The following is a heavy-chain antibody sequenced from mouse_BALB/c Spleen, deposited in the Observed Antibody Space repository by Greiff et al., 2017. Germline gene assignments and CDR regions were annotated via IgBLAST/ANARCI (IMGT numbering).Heavy chain of an antibody. CDR1: GYTFTDYA. J-gene: IGHJ4*01. CDR2: ISTYYGDA. V-gene: IGHV1S137*01. Sequence: VQLQQSGAELVRPGVSVKISCKGSGYTFTDYAMHWVKQSHAKSLEWIGVISTYYGDASSNQKFKGKATMTVDKSSSTAYMELARLTSEDSAIYYCARAGSNYAMDYWGQGSSVTVSS. CDR3: ARAGSNYAMDY. D-gene: IGHD1-1*01.